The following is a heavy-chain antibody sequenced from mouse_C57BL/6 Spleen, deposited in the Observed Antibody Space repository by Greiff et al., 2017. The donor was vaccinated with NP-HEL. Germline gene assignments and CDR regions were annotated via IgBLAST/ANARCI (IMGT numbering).Heavy chain of an antibody. D-gene: IGHD1-1*01. CDR3: TSGPYYYGSEAY. Sequence: VQLQQSGAELVRPGASVTLSCKASGYTFTDYEMHWVKQTPVHGLEWIGAIDPETGGTAYNQKFKGKAILTADKSSSTAYMELRSLTSEDSAVYYCTSGPYYYGSEAYWGQGTLVTVSA. J-gene: IGHJ3*01. V-gene: IGHV1-15*01. CDR1: GYTFTDYE. CDR2: IDPETGGT.